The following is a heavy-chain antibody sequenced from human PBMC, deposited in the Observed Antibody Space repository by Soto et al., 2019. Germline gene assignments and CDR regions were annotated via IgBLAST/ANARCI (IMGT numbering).Heavy chain of an antibody. D-gene: IGHD5-18*01. CDR2: ISSSSSTI. J-gene: IGHJ4*02. V-gene: IGHV3-48*01. Sequence: EVQLVESGGGLVQPGGSLRLSCAASGFTFSSDSMNCVRQAPGKGLEWVSYISSSSSTIYYADSVKGRFTISRDNAKNSLYLQMNSLRAEDTDVYYCARDKYSYGYTNYWGQGTLVTVSS. CDR1: GFTFSSDS. CDR3: ARDKYSYGYTNY.